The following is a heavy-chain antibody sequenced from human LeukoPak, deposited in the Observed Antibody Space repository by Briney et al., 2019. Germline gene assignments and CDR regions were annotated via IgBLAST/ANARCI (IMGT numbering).Heavy chain of an antibody. CDR1: GYTFTDSY. V-gene: IGHV1-46*01. CDR2: TNPSRGTT. Sequence: ASVKVSCKASGYTFTDSYIHWVRQAPGQRPEWMGVTNPSRGTTSSAQRFQDRVTMTRDMSTSTVYMELSSLRSEDTAVYYCARGSRPVYNLLTGKRYFDYWGQGTLLTVSS. J-gene: IGHJ4*02. CDR3: ARGSRPVYNLLTGKRYFDY. D-gene: IGHD3-9*01.